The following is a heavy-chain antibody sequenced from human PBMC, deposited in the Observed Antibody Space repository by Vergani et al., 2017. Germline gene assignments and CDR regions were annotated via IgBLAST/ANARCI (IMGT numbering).Heavy chain of an antibody. Sequence: QVQLQQWGAGLLKPSETLSLTCAVYGGSFSGYYRSWIRQPPGKGLEWIGEINHSGSTNYNPSLKSRVTISVDTSKNQFSLKLSSVTAADTAVYYCARGAVVVTADQYFQHWGQGTLVTVSS. CDR1: GGSFSGYY. J-gene: IGHJ1*01. CDR2: INHSGST. CDR3: ARGAVVVTADQYFQH. D-gene: IGHD2-21*02. V-gene: IGHV4-34*01.